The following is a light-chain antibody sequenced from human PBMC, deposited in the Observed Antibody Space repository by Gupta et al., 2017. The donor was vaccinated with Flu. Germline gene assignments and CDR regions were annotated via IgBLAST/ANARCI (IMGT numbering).Light chain of an antibody. V-gene: IGKV3-15*01. Sequence: PATLAVSPGERATLSCRASQSVNSNVAWYQKKPGQAPRLLISGASSRATGIPARCSGSGSGTEFTRNSSSLQSEDVAVYWGQQYNYGPGTFGQGTKVEVK. CDR3: QQYNYGPGT. J-gene: IGKJ1*01. CDR2: GAS. CDR1: QSVNSN.